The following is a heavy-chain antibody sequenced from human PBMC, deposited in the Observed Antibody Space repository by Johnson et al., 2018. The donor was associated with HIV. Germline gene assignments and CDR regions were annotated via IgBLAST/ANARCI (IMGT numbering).Heavy chain of an antibody. Sequence: QVQLVESGGGLVKPGGSLRLSCAASGITFSDYAMHWVRQAPGKGLAWVAVISYDGSNKYYADSVTGRFTISRDNSKNTLYLQMNSLRIEDTAVYYCARGSRYTYDNDDVYLLQAFDVWGQGTVVTVSS. CDR3: ARGSRYTYDNDDVYLLQAFDV. CDR2: ISYDGSNK. CDR1: GITFSDYA. D-gene: IGHD3-16*01. V-gene: IGHV3-30-3*01. J-gene: IGHJ3*01.